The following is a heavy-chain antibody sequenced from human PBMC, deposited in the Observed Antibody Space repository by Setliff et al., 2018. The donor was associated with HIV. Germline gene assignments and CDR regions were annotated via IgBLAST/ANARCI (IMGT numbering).Heavy chain of an antibody. CDR1: GYTFGSYD. D-gene: IGHD5-12*01. V-gene: IGHV1-8*02. CDR2: MNPNSGNT. J-gene: IGHJ6*03. Sequence: ASVKVSCKASGYTFGSYDINWVRQATGQGLEWMGWMNPNSGNTGCAQKFQGRVTMTRDTSISTAYMELTSLRFEDTAVYYCARVGEMATIGYSYYYMDVWGKGTTVTVSS. CDR3: ARVGEMATIGYSYYYMDV.